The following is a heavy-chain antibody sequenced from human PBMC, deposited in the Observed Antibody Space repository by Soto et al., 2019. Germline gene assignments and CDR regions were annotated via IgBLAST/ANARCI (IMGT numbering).Heavy chain of an antibody. CDR2: INPSNGDK. Sequence: ASVKVSGKASGYRFTGYHRHWVRQAPGRGLECMGWINPSNGDKDYGQKFQGRMTMTRNTSLTTVYMELPRLTSDDTAVYYCAKGVPSVYWDTFDFWGQGTRVTVSS. D-gene: IGHD2-8*01. CDR1: GYRFTGYH. J-gene: IGHJ4*02. CDR3: AKGVPSVYWDTFDF. V-gene: IGHV1-2*02.